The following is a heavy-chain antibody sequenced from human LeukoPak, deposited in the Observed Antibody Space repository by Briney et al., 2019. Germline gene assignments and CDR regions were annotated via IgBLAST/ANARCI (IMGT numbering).Heavy chain of an antibody. D-gene: IGHD1-26*01. Sequence: GGSLRLSCEASGFTFRSYAMSWVRQAPGKGLAWVSAISGGGGSTYYADSVKGRFTISRDNSKNTLHLQINSLRAEDTAVYYCAKGGSGTYYGIDYWGQGTLVTVSS. CDR1: GFTFRSYA. V-gene: IGHV3-23*01. J-gene: IGHJ4*02. CDR2: ISGGGGST. CDR3: AKGGSGTYYGIDY.